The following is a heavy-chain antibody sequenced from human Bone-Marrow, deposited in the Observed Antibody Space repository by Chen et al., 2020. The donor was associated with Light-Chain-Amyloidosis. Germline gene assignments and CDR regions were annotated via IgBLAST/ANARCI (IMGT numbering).Heavy chain of an antibody. Sequence: LLESGGGLVQPGGSLRLSCAASGFTFSSYAMSWVRQAPGKGLEWVSGISGSGGSTYYADSVKGRFTISRDNSKNTLYLQMNSLRAEDTAVYYCAKRPPYPSIYGMDVWGQGTTVTVSS. D-gene: IGHD2-21*01. J-gene: IGHJ6*02. CDR3: AKRPPYPSIYGMDV. CDR2: ISGSGGST. CDR1: GFTFSSYA. V-gene: IGHV3-23*01.